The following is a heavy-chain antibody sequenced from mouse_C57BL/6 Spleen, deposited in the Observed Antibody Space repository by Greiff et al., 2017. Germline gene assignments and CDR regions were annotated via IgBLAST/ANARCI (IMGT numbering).Heavy chain of an antibody. J-gene: IGHJ2*01. V-gene: IGHV2-2*01. Sequence: VKLVESGPGLVQPSQCLSITCTVSGFSLTSYGVHWVRQSPGKGLEWLGVIWSGGSTDDNAAFISRLSISKDNSKSQVFFKMNRLQADDTAIYYCARGGYFDYWGQGTTLTVSS. CDR3: ARGGYFDY. CDR1: GFSLTSYG. CDR2: IWSGGST.